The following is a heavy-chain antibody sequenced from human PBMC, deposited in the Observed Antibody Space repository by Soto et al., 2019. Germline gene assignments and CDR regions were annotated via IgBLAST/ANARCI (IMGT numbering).Heavy chain of an antibody. Sequence: QVHLVQSGAEVKKPGSSVKVSCKYSGGTFRTASINWVRQAPGQGPGWMGGILPFFGTADYAPSFQGRVTNTAEGATTTANMELSSLTSQDTAVYFYARGHVYGGNSDAFDVWGQGKMVRVSS. CDR1: GGTFRTAS. V-gene: IGHV1-69*13. CDR3: ARGHVYGGNSDAFDV. CDR2: ILPFFGTA. D-gene: IGHD2-21*01. J-gene: IGHJ3*01.